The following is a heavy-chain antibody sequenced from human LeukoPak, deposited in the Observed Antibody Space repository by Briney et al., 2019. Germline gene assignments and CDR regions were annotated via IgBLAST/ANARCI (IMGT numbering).Heavy chain of an antibody. J-gene: IGHJ4*02. CDR2: IRRSGENT. Sequence: SGGSLRLSCAASGFTFSNAWMSWVRQAPGRGLEWVSSIRRSGENTYYGDAVKGRFTISRDNAKNSLYLQMNSLRAEDTAVYYCARGEYGSGSYHIDYWGQGTLVTVSS. CDR3: ARGEYGSGSYHIDY. CDR1: GFTFSNAW. V-gene: IGHV3-21*01. D-gene: IGHD3-10*01.